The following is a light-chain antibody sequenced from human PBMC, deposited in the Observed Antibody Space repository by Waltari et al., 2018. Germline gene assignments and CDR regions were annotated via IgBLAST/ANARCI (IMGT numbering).Light chain of an antibody. V-gene: IGLV2-14*01. CDR2: EVS. CDR1: SSDVRAFTY. J-gene: IGLJ2*01. CDR3: SSYSSGSTPAV. Sequence: QVALTQPASVSGSPAPPITISCTGTSSDVRAFTYVTCYQQYPGKAPKLFIDEVSNRPSVVSTRFSGSKSGNAASLTISGLQAEDDANYYCSSYSSGSTPAVFDGGTKVTVL.